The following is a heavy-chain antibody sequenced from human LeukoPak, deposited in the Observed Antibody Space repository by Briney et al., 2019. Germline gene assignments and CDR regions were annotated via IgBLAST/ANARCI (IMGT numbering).Heavy chain of an antibody. CDR3: AKVLGFCSSTSCYGDFDY. D-gene: IGHD2-2*01. Sequence: GGSLRLSCAASGFTFSSYGMHWVRQAPGKGLEWVAFIRYDRSNKYYADSVKGRFTISRDNSKNTLYLQMNSLRAEDTAVYYCAKVLGFCSSTSCYGDFDYWGQGTLVTVSS. CDR2: IRYDRSNK. V-gene: IGHV3-30*02. CDR1: GFTFSSYG. J-gene: IGHJ4*02.